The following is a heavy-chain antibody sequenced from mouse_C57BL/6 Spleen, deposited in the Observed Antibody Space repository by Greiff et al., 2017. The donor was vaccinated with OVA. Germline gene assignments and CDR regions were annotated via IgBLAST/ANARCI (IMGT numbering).Heavy chain of an antibody. CDR3: ARLWLNWYFDV. CDR1: GYTFTSYW. Sequence: QVQLQQPGAELVKPGASVKLSCTASGYTFTSYWMHWVKQRPGRGLEWIGRIDPNSGGTKYNEKFKSKATLTVDKPSSTAYLQLSSLTSEDSAVYYCARLWLNWYFDVWGTGTTVTVSS. J-gene: IGHJ1*03. V-gene: IGHV1-72*01. CDR2: IDPNSGGT. D-gene: IGHD2-2*01.